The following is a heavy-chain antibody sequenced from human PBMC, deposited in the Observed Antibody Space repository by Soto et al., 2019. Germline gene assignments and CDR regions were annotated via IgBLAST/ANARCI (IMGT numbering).Heavy chain of an antibody. CDR1: GGSISSGGYY. Sequence: LSLTCTVSGGSISSGGYYWSWIRQHPGKGLEWIGYIYYSGSTYYNPSLKSRVTISVDTSKNQFSLKLSSVTAADTAVYYCARNGYYDFWSGYYTLDAFDIWGQGTMVTVSS. V-gene: IGHV4-31*03. CDR2: IYYSGST. J-gene: IGHJ3*02. CDR3: ARNGYYDFWSGYYTLDAFDI. D-gene: IGHD3-3*01.